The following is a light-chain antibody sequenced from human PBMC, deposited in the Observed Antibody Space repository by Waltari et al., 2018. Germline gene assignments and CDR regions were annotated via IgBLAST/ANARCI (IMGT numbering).Light chain of an antibody. V-gene: IGKV4-1*01. CDR1: QNVLYSPHNKSF. Sequence: DIVMTLYPDSLAVSLGERASSNCKSSQNVLYSPHNKSFLAWFLQKLGQPPKLLIYWASTRESGVPVRFSGSGSGRDFTLTISSLQAEDVAVYYCQQYYSIPWTFGQGTKVEIK. CDR2: WAS. J-gene: IGKJ1*01. CDR3: QQYYSIPWT.